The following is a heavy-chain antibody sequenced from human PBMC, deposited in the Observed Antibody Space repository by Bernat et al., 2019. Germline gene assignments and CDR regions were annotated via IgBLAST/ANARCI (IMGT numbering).Heavy chain of an antibody. D-gene: IGHD2-15*01. V-gene: IGHV3-7*04. CDR2: IKQDGSEK. J-gene: IGHJ3*02. CDR1: GLTFSSYW. Sequence: EVQLVESGGGLVQPGGSLRLSCAASGLTFSSYWMSWVRQAPGKGLEWVANIKQDGSEKYYVDSVKGRFTISRDNAKNSLYLQMNSLRAEDTAVYYCARGDCSGGSCQRDAFDIWGQGTMVTVSS. CDR3: ARGDCSGGSCQRDAFDI.